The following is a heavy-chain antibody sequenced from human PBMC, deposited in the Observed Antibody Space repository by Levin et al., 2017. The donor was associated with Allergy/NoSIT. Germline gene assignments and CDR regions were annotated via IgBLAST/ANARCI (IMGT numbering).Heavy chain of an antibody. CDR1: GYSFSDYW. CDR3: ARQARGRGHQPFDY. Sequence: GESLKISCEGSGYSFSDYWIAWVRQMTGEGLEWMGIINPGDSDTRYSPSFQGQVTISADKSINTAYLQWSSLKASDTAMYYCARQARGRGHQPFDYWGQGTLVTVSS. CDR2: INPGDSDT. D-gene: IGHD3-10*01. J-gene: IGHJ4*02. V-gene: IGHV5-51*01.